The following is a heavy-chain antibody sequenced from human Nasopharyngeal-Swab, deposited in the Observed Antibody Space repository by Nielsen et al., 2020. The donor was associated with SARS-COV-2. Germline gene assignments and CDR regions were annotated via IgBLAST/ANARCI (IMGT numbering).Heavy chain of an antibody. CDR3: ARVVYGYNYPVDY. Sequence: ETLSLTCAASGFTFSSYWMSWVRQAPGKGLEWVANIKQDGSEKYYVDSVKGRFTISRDNAKNSLYLQMNSLRAEDTAVYYCARVVYGYNYPVDYWGQGTLVTVSS. CDR1: GFTFSSYW. CDR2: IKQDGSEK. V-gene: IGHV3-7*01. J-gene: IGHJ4*02. D-gene: IGHD5-24*01.